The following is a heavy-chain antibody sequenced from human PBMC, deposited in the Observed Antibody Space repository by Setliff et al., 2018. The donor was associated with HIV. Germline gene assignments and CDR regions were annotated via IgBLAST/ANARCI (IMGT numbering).Heavy chain of an antibody. CDR3: ARARITMIGGRLEPYAFDR. Sequence: PSETLSLTCTVSGGSFSTYYWSWIRQPAGEGPEYIGRVHSTGTTIYNPSLKSRVTMSVDASKNQLSLKLRPVTAADTAVYYCARARITMIGGRLEPYAFDRWGQGTKVTVSS. J-gene: IGHJ3*01. D-gene: IGHD3-10*01. V-gene: IGHV4-4*07. CDR1: GGSFSTYY. CDR2: VHSTGTT.